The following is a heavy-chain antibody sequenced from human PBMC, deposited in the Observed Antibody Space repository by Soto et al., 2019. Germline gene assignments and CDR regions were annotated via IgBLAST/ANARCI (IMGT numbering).Heavy chain of an antibody. D-gene: IGHD5-18*01. CDR2: IYYSGST. V-gene: IGHV4-39*01. CDR3: ARRGYGYGIDY. CDR1: GGSISSSSYY. J-gene: IGHJ4*02. Sequence: QLQLQESGPGLVKPSETLSLTCTVSGGSISSSSYYWGWIRQPPGKGLEWIGSIYYSGSTYYNPSLKSRVTISVDTSKNQFSLKLSSVTAADMAVYYCARRGYGYGIDYWGQGTLVTVSS.